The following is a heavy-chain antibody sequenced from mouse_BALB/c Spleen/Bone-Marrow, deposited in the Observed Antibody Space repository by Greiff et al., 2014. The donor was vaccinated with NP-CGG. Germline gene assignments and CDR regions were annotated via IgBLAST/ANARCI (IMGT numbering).Heavy chain of an antibody. CDR1: GFTFTNYY. CDR3: ARDTGNYVRFAY. CDR2: IRNKANGYTT. Sequence: EVKLMESGGGLVQPGGSLRLSCATSGFTFTNYYMSWVRQPPGKALEWLGFIRNKANGYTTEYSASVKGRFTISSDNSQSILYLQMNTLRAEDSATYYCARDTGNYVRFAYWGQGTLVTVSA. V-gene: IGHV7-3*02. D-gene: IGHD2-1*01. J-gene: IGHJ3*01.